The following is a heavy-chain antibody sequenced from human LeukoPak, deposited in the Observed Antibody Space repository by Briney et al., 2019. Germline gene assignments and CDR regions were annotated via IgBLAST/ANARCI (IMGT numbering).Heavy chain of an antibody. V-gene: IGHV3-23*01. CDR1: GFTFSSYA. CDR3: AKMKGHPLPKYYMDV. CDR2: ISGSGGNT. D-gene: IGHD1-26*01. J-gene: IGHJ6*01. Sequence: GGSLRLSCAASGFTFSSYAMSWVRRAPGEGLEWVSAISGSGGNTYYADSVKGRFTISRDNSKNTLYLEMNSLRAEDTAIYYCAKMKGHPLPKYYMDVWGQGTTVTVSS.